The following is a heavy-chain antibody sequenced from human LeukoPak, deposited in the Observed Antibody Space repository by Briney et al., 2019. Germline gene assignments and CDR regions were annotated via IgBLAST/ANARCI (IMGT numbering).Heavy chain of an antibody. J-gene: IGHJ5*02. V-gene: IGHV4-4*02. D-gene: IGHD6-13*01. CDR2: IYHSEST. CDR3: ARYLAAANWFDP. Sequence: SDPVSLPCAVSGGFKSSSNWWSWVRQPPGKGLEWIEEIYHSESTNYNPSLKSRVTISVDKSKNQFSLRLSSVTAADTAVYYCARYLAAANWFDPWGQGTLVTASS. CDR1: GGFKSSSNW.